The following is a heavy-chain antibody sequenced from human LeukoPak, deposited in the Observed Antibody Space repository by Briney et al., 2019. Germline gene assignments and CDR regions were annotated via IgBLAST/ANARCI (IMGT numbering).Heavy chain of an antibody. CDR3: ARERTNSGYDWSDAFDI. Sequence: SETLSLTCTVSGGSISSYYWSWIRQPPGKGPEWIGYIYYSGSTNYNPSLKSRVTISVDTSKNQFSLKLSSVTAADTAVYYCARERTNSGYDWSDAFDIWGQGTMVTVSS. CDR2: IYYSGST. CDR1: GGSISSYY. J-gene: IGHJ3*02. D-gene: IGHD5-12*01. V-gene: IGHV4-59*12.